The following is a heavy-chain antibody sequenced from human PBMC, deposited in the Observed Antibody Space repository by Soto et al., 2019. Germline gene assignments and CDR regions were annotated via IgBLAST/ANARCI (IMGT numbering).Heavy chain of an antibody. D-gene: IGHD4-17*01. CDR1: GFTFSSYG. CDR2: IWYDGSNK. Sequence: GGSLRLSCAASGFTFSSYGMHWVRQAPGKGLEWVAVIWYDGSNKYYADSVKGRFTISRDNSKNTLYLQMNSLRAEDTAVYYCARVFPTTVTTVYYYYYMDVWGKGTTVTVSS. V-gene: IGHV3-33*01. J-gene: IGHJ6*03. CDR3: ARVFPTTVTTVYYYYYMDV.